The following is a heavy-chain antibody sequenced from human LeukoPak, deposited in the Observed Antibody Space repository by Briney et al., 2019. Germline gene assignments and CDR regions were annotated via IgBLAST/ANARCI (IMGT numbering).Heavy chain of an antibody. CDR2: FYYSGSD. J-gene: IGHJ4*02. Sequence: NSSETLSLTCTVSGASITSYYWNWIRQPPGKGLEWIGCFYYSGSDNYNPSLKSRITISVDTSKNQFSLKLSSVTAADTAVYYCVRGYCSGATCYHFDYWGQGTLVTVSS. CDR1: GASITSYY. CDR3: VRGYCSGATCYHFDY. D-gene: IGHD2-15*01. V-gene: IGHV4-59*01.